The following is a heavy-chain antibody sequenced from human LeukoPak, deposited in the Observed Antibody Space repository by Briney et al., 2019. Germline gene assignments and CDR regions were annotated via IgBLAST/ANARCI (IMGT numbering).Heavy chain of an antibody. D-gene: IGHD6-6*01. Sequence: PSETLSLTCTVSGGSISSSSYYWGWIRQPPWKGLDWIGSIYYSGSTYYNPSLKSRVTISVDTSKNQFSLKLSSVTAADTAVYCCARLPGWQLGGFDYWGQGTQVTVSS. CDR1: GGSISSSSYY. CDR3: ARLPGWQLGGFDY. V-gene: IGHV4-39*01. CDR2: IYYSGST. J-gene: IGHJ4*02.